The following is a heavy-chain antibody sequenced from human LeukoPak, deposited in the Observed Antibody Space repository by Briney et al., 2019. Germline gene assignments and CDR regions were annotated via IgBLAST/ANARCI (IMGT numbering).Heavy chain of an antibody. J-gene: IGHJ4*02. D-gene: IGHD6-19*01. CDR3: ARGWDGIAVAGSFDY. CDR1: GGPTKGYY. V-gene: IGHV4-59*01. CDR2: IYYSGST. Sequence: SETLSPTRTVPGGPTKGYYWSWIRQPPGKGLEWDGDIYYSGSTNYNPSLTSRVTISVDTSKNQFSLKLNSVTAADTAVYYCARGWDGIAVAGSFDYWGQGTLVTVSS.